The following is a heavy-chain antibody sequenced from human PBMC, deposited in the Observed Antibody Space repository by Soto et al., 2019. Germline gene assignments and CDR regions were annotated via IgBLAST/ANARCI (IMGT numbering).Heavy chain of an antibody. CDR1: GGSFSGYY. CDR2: INHSGST. J-gene: IGHJ4*02. CDR3: ARAAGSSYHYFDY. Sequence: SETLSLTCAVYGGSFSGYYWSWIRQPPGKGLEWIGEINHSGSTNYNPSLKSRVTISVDTSKNQFSLKLSSVTAADTAVYYCARAAGSSYHYFDYWGQGTLVTVSS. V-gene: IGHV4-34*01. D-gene: IGHD2-15*01.